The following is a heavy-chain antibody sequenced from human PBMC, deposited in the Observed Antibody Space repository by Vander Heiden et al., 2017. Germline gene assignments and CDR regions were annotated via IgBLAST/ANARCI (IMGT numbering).Heavy chain of an antibody. Sequence: QAQLAEPGGGVVQSGRSLRVPCAASGFPLRPYGMHWVGQARGKGLERRGISWYNGNSKDYADSVKGRFTISRDNSKNTLDLEMSSRRGEDTAIYYCARAGADIAVAGPFDFWGQGTLVTVSS. CDR1: GFPLRPYG. J-gene: IGHJ4*02. CDR2: SWYNGNSK. V-gene: IGHV3-33*08. D-gene: IGHD6-19*01. CDR3: ARAGADIAVAGPFDF.